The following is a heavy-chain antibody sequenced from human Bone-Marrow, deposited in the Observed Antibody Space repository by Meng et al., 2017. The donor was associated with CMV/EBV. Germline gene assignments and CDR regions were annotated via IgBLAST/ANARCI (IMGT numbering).Heavy chain of an antibody. V-gene: IGHV3-30-3*01. D-gene: IGHD3-22*01. CDR2: ISYDGSNT. CDR3: ARDGRWGYYDSSGYTLDY. Sequence: GESLKISCAASGFAFSDYAMHWVRQAPGKGLEWVAVISYDGSNTYYADSVKGRFTISRDNSRNTLYLQMNSLRADDTAVYFCARDGRWGYYDSSGYTLDYWGQRTLVTVSS. CDR1: GFAFSDYA. J-gene: IGHJ4*02.